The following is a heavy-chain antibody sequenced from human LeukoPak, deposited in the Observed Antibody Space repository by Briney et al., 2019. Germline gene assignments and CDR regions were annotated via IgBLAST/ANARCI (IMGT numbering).Heavy chain of an antibody. CDR2: ISSGSSYT. D-gene: IGHD3-10*01. CDR1: GFTFSDYY. Sequence: GGSLTLSCAASGFTFSDYYMSWIRQAPGKGLEWISYISSGSSYTDYADSVKGRFTISRDNAKNSLYLQMNSLRAEDTAVYYCAREFSPYGSGSYYNIVDYWGQGTLVTVSS. V-gene: IGHV3-11*05. CDR3: AREFSPYGSGSYYNIVDY. J-gene: IGHJ4*02.